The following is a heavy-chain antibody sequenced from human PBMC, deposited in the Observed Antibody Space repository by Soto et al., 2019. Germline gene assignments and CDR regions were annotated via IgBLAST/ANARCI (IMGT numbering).Heavy chain of an antibody. D-gene: IGHD6-19*01. CDR1: GFTFDDYA. CDR3: AKHSWRGAGLSQCRFDT. Sequence: PGGSLRLSCAASGFTFDDYAMHWVRQGPGKGLEWVSGLTWNSESMGYADSVKGRFTISRDNAKNSLYLQMNSLKPEDTALYYFAKHSWRGAGLSQCRFDTWGQGMLVTVSS. CDR2: LTWNSESM. J-gene: IGHJ5*02. V-gene: IGHV3-9*01.